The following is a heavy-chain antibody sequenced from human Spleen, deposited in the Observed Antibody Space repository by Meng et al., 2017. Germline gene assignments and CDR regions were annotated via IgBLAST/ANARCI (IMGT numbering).Heavy chain of an antibody. CDR3: ARDEDISAAGKLFGEY. CDR1: GYIFHVSC. Sequence: VSSGAVIKYPEASLYLTCMFYGYIFHVSCRHWIRLAPVEEFAWVCRITPKWGYTHYAQQLQAWVTMTGEPSISTAYMNLSGLRSTDTDMYYCARDEDISAAGKLFGEYWGQGTLVTVSS. V-gene: IGHV1-2*04. D-gene: IGHD6-25*01. J-gene: IGHJ4*02. CDR2: ITPKWGYT.